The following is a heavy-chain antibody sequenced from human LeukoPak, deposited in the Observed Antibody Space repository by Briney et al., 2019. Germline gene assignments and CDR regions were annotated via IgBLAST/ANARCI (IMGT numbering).Heavy chain of an antibody. D-gene: IGHD5-18*01. CDR2: IIPIFGTA. CDR3: ARDSWIGYSYGQNAFGY. J-gene: IGHJ4*02. Sequence: SVKVSCKASGGTFSSYAISWVRQAPGEGLEWMGGIIPIFGTANYAQKFQGRVTITADESTSTAYMELRSLRSDDTAVFYCARDSWIGYSYGQNAFGYWGQGTLATVSS. CDR1: GGTFSSYA. V-gene: IGHV1-69*13.